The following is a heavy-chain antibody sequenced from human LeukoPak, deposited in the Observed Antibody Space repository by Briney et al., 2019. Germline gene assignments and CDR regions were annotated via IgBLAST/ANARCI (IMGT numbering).Heavy chain of an antibody. J-gene: IGHJ5*02. CDR3: ATYSSAWGWFDP. CDR1: GGSISSSSYY. D-gene: IGHD6-19*01. Sequence: SETLSLTCTVSGGSISSSSYYWGWIRQPPGKGLEWIGSISYSGSTYHNPSLKSRVTISVDTSKNQFSLRLSSVTAADTAVYYCATYSSAWGWFDPWGQGTLVIVSS. V-gene: IGHV4-39*01. CDR2: ISYSGST.